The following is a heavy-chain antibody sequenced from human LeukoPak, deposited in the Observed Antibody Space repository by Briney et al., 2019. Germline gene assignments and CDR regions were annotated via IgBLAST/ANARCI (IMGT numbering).Heavy chain of an antibody. CDR1: GGSFSGYY. V-gene: IGHV4-34*01. CDR3: ARVDKSSSWYRNWFDP. Sequence: SETLSLTCAVYGGSFSGYYWSWIRQPPGKGLEWIGEINHRGSTNYNPSLKSRVTISVDTSKNQFSLKLSSVTAADTAVYYCARVDKSSSWYRNWFDPWGQGTLVTVSS. D-gene: IGHD6-13*01. CDR2: INHRGST. J-gene: IGHJ5*02.